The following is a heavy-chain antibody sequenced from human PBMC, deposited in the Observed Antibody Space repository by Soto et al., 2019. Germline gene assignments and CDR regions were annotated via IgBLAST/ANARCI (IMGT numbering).Heavy chain of an antibody. CDR3: ARDDKRGYDFGY. Sequence: EVQLVESGGGLVKPGGSLRLSCVASGFTFTYYSINWVRQAPGKGLEWVASINGDSRYIFYADSLRGRFTISRDNARNSVYLQMHSLRADDAAVYYCARDDKRGYDFGYWGQGTLVTVSS. CDR2: INGDSRYI. CDR1: GFTFTYYS. D-gene: IGHD5-12*01. V-gene: IGHV3-21*01. J-gene: IGHJ4*02.